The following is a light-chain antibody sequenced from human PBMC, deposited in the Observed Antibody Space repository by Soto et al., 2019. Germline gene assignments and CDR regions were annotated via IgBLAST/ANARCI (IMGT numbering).Light chain of an antibody. V-gene: IGKV1-33*01. CDR2: DAS. Sequence: DIQMTQSPSSLSASVGNRVTITCQASQDIATYLNWYQQKPGKAPNLLIYDASNLETGVPSRFSGGGSGTHFTFTISNLQPEDIATDYCQQYDNLPPTWKFGQGTKVEIE. CDR1: QDIATY. J-gene: IGKJ1*01. CDR3: QQYDNLPPTWK.